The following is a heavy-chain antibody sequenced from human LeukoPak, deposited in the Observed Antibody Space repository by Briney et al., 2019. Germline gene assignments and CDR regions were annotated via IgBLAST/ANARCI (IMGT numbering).Heavy chain of an antibody. J-gene: IGHJ4*02. D-gene: IGHD4-17*01. Sequence: GSVTVSCKVSGYTLTELSMHWVRQAPGKGGEGMGGFYPEDGETIYAQKFQGRVTINEETSKETAYMEVSRLRSEDTAVYYCATGGEDGDYTFDYWGQGTLVTVSS. CDR1: GYTLTELS. V-gene: IGHV1-24*01. CDR2: FYPEDGET. CDR3: ATGGEDGDYTFDY.